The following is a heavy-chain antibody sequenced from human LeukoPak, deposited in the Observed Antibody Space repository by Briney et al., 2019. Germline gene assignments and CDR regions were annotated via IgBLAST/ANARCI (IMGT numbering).Heavy chain of an antibody. D-gene: IGHD1-7*01. V-gene: IGHV4-34*01. CDR3: ARSRITGTTRDFDY. CDR2: INHSGST. Sequence: PSETLSLTCAVYGGSFSGYCWSWIRQPPGKGLEWIGEINHSGSTNYNPSLKSRVTISVDTSKNQFSLKLSSVTAADTAVYYCARSRITGTTRDFDYWGQGTPVTVSS. CDR1: GGSFSGYC. J-gene: IGHJ4*02.